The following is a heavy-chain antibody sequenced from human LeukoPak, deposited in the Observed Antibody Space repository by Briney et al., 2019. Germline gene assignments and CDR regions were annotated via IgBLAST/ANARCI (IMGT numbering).Heavy chain of an antibody. J-gene: IGHJ4*02. Sequence: KPSETLSLTCAVYGGSFSGYYWSWIRQPPGKGLEWIGEINHSGSTNYNPSLKSRVTISVDTSKNQFSLKLSSVTAADTAVYYCARSRTGTTRFLDYWGQGTLVTVSS. CDR3: ARSRTGTTRFLDY. CDR2: INHSGST. D-gene: IGHD1-1*01. V-gene: IGHV4-34*01. CDR1: GGSFSGYY.